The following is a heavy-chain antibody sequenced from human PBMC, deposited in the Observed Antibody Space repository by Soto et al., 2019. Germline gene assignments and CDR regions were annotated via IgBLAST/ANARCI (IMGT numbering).Heavy chain of an antibody. D-gene: IGHD6-13*01. Sequence: QVQLVESGGGVIQPGTSLSLSCGSSGFTFRSFGMYSVRQAPGKGLEWVAVVSYDGNHKYYADSVKGRFTVSRDNAKNMLYLQMNSLRGEDTAVYYCAKDVGQQLVLNYGMDVWGQGTTVTVSS. CDR3: AKDVGQQLVLNYGMDV. CDR2: VSYDGNHK. J-gene: IGHJ6*02. CDR1: GFTFRSFG. V-gene: IGHV3-30*18.